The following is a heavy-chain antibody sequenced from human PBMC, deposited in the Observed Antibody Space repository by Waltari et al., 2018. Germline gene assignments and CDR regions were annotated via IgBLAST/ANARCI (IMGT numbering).Heavy chain of an antibody. V-gene: IGHV4-39*01. D-gene: IGHD6-6*01. CDR1: GDSINSGSSC. CDR2: LYYSGNT. J-gene: IGHJ3*02. CDR3: ARHPHFSSSEGWAFDI. Sequence: QLQLQESGPGLVKPSETLSLTCNVYGDSINSGSSCWGWLSQPPGKGLDWIGSLYYSGNTYYHPSLKSRVTISVDTSKNQFSLNLSSVTAADTAVYYCARHPHFSSSEGWAFDIWGQGTLVTVSS.